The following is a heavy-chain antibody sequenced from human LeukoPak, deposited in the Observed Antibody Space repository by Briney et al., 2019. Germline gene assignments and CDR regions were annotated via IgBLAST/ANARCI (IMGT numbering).Heavy chain of an antibody. J-gene: IGHJ4*02. CDR1: GYTFTGYY. Sequence: ASVKVSRKAYGYTFTGYYLHWVRQAPGQGLEWVGWINSDRGVTNCAQKFQGRVTMTRDTSISSAYMELSSLRSDDTAVYYCARGGRITINPDYWGQGTLVTVSS. V-gene: IGHV1-2*02. CDR2: INSDRGVT. CDR3: ARGGRITINPDY. D-gene: IGHD3-3*01.